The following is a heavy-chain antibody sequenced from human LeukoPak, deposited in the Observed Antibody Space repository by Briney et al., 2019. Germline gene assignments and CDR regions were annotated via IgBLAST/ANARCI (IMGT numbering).Heavy chain of an antibody. CDR2: ISYDGSNK. V-gene: IGHV3-30*18. CDR1: GFTFSSYG. Sequence: GRSLRLSCAASGFTFSSYGMHWVRQAPGKGLEWVAVISYDGSNKYYADSVKGRFTISRDDSKNTLYLQMNSLRADDTAVYHCAKEKKSGGWPIDNWGQGALVTVSS. J-gene: IGHJ4*02. D-gene: IGHD2-15*01. CDR3: AKEKKSGGWPIDN.